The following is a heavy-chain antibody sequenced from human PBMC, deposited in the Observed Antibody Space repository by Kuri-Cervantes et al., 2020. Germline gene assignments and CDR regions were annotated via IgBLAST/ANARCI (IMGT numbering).Heavy chain of an antibody. J-gene: IGHJ4*02. Sequence: SETLSLTCTVSGGSVRSSRFYWGWIRQPPGKGLEWIGYIYYSGSTNYNPSLKSRVTISVDTSKNQFSLKLSSVTAADTAVYYCVPSFGGDWNYGFDYWGQGTLVTVSS. V-gene: IGHV4-61*01. CDR1: GGSVRSSRFY. D-gene: IGHD1-7*01. CDR3: VPSFGGDWNYGFDY. CDR2: IYYSGST.